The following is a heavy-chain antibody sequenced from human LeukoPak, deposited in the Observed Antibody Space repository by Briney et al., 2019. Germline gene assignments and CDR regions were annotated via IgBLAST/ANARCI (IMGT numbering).Heavy chain of an antibody. CDR2: IIPDIGTA. CDR1: GGTFSSYA. CDR3: ATDGGGGLRHQYYFSDV. V-gene: IGHV1-69*06. J-gene: IGHJ6*04. D-gene: IGHD2/OR15-2a*01. Sequence: SVKVSCKASGGTFSSYAINWVRQAPGQGLEWMGGIIPDIGTAKYAQKFQGRVTITADKSTTTAFVEVRSLRSEDTAVYFCATDGGGGLRHQYYFSDVWGKGTTVTVSS.